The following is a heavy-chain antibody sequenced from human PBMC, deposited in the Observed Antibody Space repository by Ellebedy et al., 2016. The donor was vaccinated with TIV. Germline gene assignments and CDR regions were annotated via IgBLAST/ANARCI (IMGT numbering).Heavy chain of an antibody. D-gene: IGHD2-21*01. J-gene: IGHJ4*02. CDR1: GFTFSTYW. CDR2: IKQDGSEI. Sequence: GGSLRLSXAASGFTFSTYWMHWVRQAPGKGLEWVANIKQDGSEIYYVDSVKGRFTISRDNAKSSLYLQMNSLRADDTAVYYCGREVGGGGAYWGQGTLVTVSS. CDR3: GREVGGGGAY. V-gene: IGHV3-7*01.